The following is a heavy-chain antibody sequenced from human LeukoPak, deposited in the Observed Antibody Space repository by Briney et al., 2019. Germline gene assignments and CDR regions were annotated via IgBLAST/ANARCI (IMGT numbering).Heavy chain of an antibody. CDR3: ARGLIVVVPAAPHAFDI. J-gene: IGHJ3*02. CDR2: ISYDGSNK. Sequence: PGRSLRLSCAASGFTFSSYGMHWVRQAPGKGLEWVAVISYDGSNKYYADSVKGRFTISRDNSKNTLYLQMNSLRAEDTAVYYCARGLIVVVPAAPHAFDIWGQGTMVTVSS. V-gene: IGHV3-30*03. CDR1: GFTFSSYG. D-gene: IGHD2-2*01.